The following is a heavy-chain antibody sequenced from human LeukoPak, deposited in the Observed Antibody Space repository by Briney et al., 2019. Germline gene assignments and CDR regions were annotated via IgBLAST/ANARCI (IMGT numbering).Heavy chain of an antibody. D-gene: IGHD1-26*01. CDR1: GYTFTSYG. Sequence: ASVKVSCKASGYTFTSYGITWVRQAPGQRLEWMGWISANNGNTNYAQKLQGRVTMTTDTSTSTAYMELRSLRSDDTAVYYCARDTEWEKNPDYFDYWGQGTQVTVSS. J-gene: IGHJ4*02. CDR3: ARDTEWEKNPDYFDY. V-gene: IGHV1-18*01. CDR2: ISANNGNT.